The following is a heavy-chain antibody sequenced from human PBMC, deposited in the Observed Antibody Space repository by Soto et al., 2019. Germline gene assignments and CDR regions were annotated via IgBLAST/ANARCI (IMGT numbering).Heavy chain of an antibody. Sequence: ASVKVSCKASGYTFTSYGISWVRQAPGQGLEWMGWISAYNGNTNYAQKLQGRVTMTTDTSTSTAYMELRSLRSDDTAVYYCARLPQDYYGSGSYYNPYYYYYMDVWGKGTTVTVSS. V-gene: IGHV1-18*01. CDR1: GYTFTSYG. CDR3: ARLPQDYYGSGSYYNPYYYYYMDV. CDR2: ISAYNGNT. J-gene: IGHJ6*03. D-gene: IGHD3-10*01.